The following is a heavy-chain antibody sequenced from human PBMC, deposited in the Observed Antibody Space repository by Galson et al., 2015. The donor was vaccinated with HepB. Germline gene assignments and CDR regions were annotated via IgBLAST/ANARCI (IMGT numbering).Heavy chain of an antibody. CDR1: GYSINSGGYY. J-gene: IGHJ3*01. V-gene: IGHV4-39*01. D-gene: IGHD3-10*01. Sequence: SETLSLTCTVSGYSINSGGYYWGWIRQPPEKGLEWIGTMYHSGAAYYNPSLKSRVTMSVDASRNRFSLKLTSVTAADRAVYYCARHRGNYGFFEFDVWGQGTMVTVSS. CDR2: MYHSGAA. CDR3: ARHRGNYGFFEFDV.